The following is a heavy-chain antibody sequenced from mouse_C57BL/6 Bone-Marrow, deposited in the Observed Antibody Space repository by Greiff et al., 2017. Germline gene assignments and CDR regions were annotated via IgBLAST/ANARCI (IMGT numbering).Heavy chain of an antibody. CDR2: IYPRSGNT. CDR3: ERGRRYDYGPSGCAY. J-gene: IGHJ3*01. Sequence: QVQLQQSGAELARPGASVKLSCKASGYTFTSYGMSWVKQRPGQGLEWIGEIYPRSGNTYYNEKFKGKATVTGDKSSSTAYMELRSLTSEDSAVYFCERGRRYDYGPSGCAYWGQGTLVTVSA. CDR1: GYTFTSYG. D-gene: IGHD2-4*01. V-gene: IGHV1-81*01.